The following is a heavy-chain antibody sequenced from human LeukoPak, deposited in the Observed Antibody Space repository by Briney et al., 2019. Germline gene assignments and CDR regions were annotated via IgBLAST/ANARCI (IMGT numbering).Heavy chain of an antibody. Sequence: PGGSLRLSCAASGFTFSSYEMNWVRQAPGKGLEWVSYISSSGSTIYYADSVKGRFTISRDNAKNSLYLQMNSLRAEDTAVYYCAREGPSGYAYFDYWGQGTLVTVSS. CDR1: GFTFSSYE. J-gene: IGHJ4*02. CDR2: ISSSGSTI. CDR3: AREGPSGYAYFDY. V-gene: IGHV3-48*03. D-gene: IGHD5-12*01.